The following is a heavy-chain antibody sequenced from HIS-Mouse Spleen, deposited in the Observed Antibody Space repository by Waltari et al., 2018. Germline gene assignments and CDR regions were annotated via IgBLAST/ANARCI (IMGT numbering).Heavy chain of an antibody. Sequence: QLQLQESGPGLVKPSETLSLTCTVSGGSISSSSYYWGWFRQPPGKGLEWIGSIYYSGSTYYNPSLKSRVTISVDPSKNQCSRKLSSVTAADTAVYYCAREIPYSSSWYDWYFDLWGRGTLVTVSS. CDR2: IYYSGST. CDR3: AREIPYSSSWYDWYFDL. CDR1: GGSISSSSYY. D-gene: IGHD6-13*01. V-gene: IGHV4-39*07. J-gene: IGHJ2*01.